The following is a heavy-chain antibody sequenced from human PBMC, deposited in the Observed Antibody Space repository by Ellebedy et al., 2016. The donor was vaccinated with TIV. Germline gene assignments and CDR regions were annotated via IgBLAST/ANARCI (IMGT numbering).Heavy chain of an antibody. CDR2: ISYDGSNK. D-gene: IGHD6-6*01. CDR1: GFTFSSYA. Sequence: GGSLRFSXAASGFTFSSYAMHWVRQAPGKGLEWVAVISYDGSNKYYADSVKGRFTISRDNSKNTLYLQMNSLRAEDTAVYYCARDVQQLARFDYWGQGTLVTVSS. CDR3: ARDVQQLARFDY. V-gene: IGHV3-30-3*01. J-gene: IGHJ4*02.